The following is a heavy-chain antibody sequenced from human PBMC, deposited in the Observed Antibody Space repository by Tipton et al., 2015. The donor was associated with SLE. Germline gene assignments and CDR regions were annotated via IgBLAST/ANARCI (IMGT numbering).Heavy chain of an antibody. CDR2: ISYDGDNK. V-gene: IGHV3-30*12. CDR3: ARDPLTTVTSPPFDY. D-gene: IGHD4-17*01. Sequence: SLRLSCAASGFTFRSYDMHWVRQAPGKGLEWVAVISYDGDNKYYADSVKGRFTISRDNSKNTLYLQMNSLRAEDTAVYYCARDPLTTVTSPPFDYWGQGTLVTVSS. J-gene: IGHJ4*02. CDR1: GFTFRSYD.